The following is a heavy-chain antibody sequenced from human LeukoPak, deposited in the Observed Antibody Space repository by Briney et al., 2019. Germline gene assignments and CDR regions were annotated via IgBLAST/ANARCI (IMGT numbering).Heavy chain of an antibody. CDR3: ARGYCSSTSCYSYYMDV. CDR1: GFTFSSYW. V-gene: IGHV3-7*01. CDR2: IKQDGSEK. J-gene: IGHJ6*03. Sequence: RSGGSLRLSCAASGFTFSSYWMSWVRQAPGKGLEWVANIKQDGSEKYYVDSVKGRFTISRDNAKNSLYLQMNSLRAEDTAVYYCARGYCSSTSCYSYYMDVWGKGTTVTVSS. D-gene: IGHD2-2*01.